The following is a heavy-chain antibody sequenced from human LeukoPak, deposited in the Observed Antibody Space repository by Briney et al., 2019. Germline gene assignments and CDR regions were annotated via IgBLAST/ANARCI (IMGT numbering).Heavy chain of an antibody. J-gene: IGHJ4*02. D-gene: IGHD4-23*01. V-gene: IGHV5-51*01. CDR1: GYSLTSYW. Sequence: GESLKISCKGSGYSLTSYWIGWVRQMPGKGLEYMGIICPGDSDTRYSQSFQGQVTISADKSITTAYLQWSSLKASDTAMYYCARHTTVGGSLRFDYWGQGTLVSVSS. CDR2: ICPGDSDT. CDR3: ARHTTVGGSLRFDY.